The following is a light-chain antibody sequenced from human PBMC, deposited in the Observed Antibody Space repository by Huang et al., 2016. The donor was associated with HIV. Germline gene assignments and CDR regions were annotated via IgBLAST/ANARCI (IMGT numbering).Light chain of an antibody. J-gene: IGKJ4*01. CDR3: QQYNNWPPLT. Sequence: EIVMTQSPATLSVSPGERVTLSCRASQSVSIDLAWYQQKPGQAPRLVIHGSSTRATGIPTRFSGSGSGTEFTLTISSLQSEDFAVYYCQQYNNWPPLTFGGGTKVEIK. CDR2: GSS. CDR1: QSVSID. V-gene: IGKV3-15*01.